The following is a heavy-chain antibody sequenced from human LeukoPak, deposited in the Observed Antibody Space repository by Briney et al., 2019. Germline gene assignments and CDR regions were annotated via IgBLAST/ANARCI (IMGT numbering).Heavy chain of an antibody. J-gene: IGHJ4*02. D-gene: IGHD6-6*01. V-gene: IGHV3-30*18. Sequence: GGSLRLSCAASGFTFSSYGMHWVRQAPGKGLEWVAVISYVGSKKYYTDSVKGRFTISRDNSKNTLYLQMNSLRAEETALYYCAKYSSSSRTFDYWGQGTLVTVSS. CDR3: AKYSSSSRTFDY. CDR2: ISYVGSKK. CDR1: GFTFSSYG.